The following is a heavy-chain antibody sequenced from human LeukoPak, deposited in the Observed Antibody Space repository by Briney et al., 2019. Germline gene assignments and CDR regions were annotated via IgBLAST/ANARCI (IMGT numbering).Heavy chain of an antibody. Sequence: ASVKVSCKASGYTFTSYDINWVRQATGQGLEWMGWMNPNSGNTGYAQKFQGRVTMTRNTSISTAYMELSSLRSEDTAVYYCARGYGSGSYYTFHYYYGMDVWDQGTTVTVSS. D-gene: IGHD3-10*01. V-gene: IGHV1-8*01. CDR1: GYTFTSYD. CDR2: MNPNSGNT. CDR3: ARGYGSGSYYTFHYYYGMDV. J-gene: IGHJ6*02.